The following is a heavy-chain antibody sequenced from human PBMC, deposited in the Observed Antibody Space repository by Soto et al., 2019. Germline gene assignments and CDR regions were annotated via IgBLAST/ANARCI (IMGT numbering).Heavy chain of an antibody. V-gene: IGHV4-61*01. Sequence: QVQLQESGPGLVKPSETLSLTCTVSGGSVTSGPYYWSWIWQAPGKGLEWIGCIYYNGRTSYNPSLKSRVTISVDTSKNQFSLKLNSVTPADTAIYFFARDVSGPSDYWGQGTRVTVSS. J-gene: IGHJ4*02. D-gene: IGHD2-15*01. CDR2: IYYNGRT. CDR1: GGSVTSGPYY. CDR3: ARDVSGPSDY.